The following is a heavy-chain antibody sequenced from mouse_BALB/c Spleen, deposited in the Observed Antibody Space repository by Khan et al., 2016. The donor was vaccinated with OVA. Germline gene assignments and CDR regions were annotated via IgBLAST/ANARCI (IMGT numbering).Heavy chain of an antibody. D-gene: IGHD2-1*01. CDR1: GFTFSSYT. V-gene: IGHV5-6-4*01. CDR2: ISSGGSYT. Sequence: EVELVESGGGLVKPGGSLKLSCAASGFTFSSYTMSWVRQTPEKRLEWVATISSGGSYTYYPDSVKGRFTISRDNAKNTLYLQMSSLKSEDTAMYYCTRDGNYANWYYFGYWGQGTTLTVSS. J-gene: IGHJ2*01. CDR3: TRDGNYANWYYFGY.